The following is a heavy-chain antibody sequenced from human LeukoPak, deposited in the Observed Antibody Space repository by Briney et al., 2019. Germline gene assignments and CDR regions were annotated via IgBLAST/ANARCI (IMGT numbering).Heavy chain of an antibody. CDR1: GYTFTSYA. V-gene: IGHV7-4-1*02. CDR2: INTNTGNP. CDR3: AREHTAMDTLDY. J-gene: IGHJ4*02. Sequence: ASVKVSCKASGYTFTSYAMNWVRQAPGQGLEWMGWINTNTGNPTYAQGFTGRFVFSLDISVSTAYLQISSLKAEDTAVYYCAREHTAMDTLDYWGQGTLVTVSS. D-gene: IGHD5-18*01.